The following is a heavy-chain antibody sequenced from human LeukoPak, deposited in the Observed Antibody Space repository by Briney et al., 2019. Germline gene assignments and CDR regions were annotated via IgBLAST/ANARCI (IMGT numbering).Heavy chain of an antibody. CDR2: INDDGSAT. V-gene: IGHV3-74*01. J-gene: IGHJ4*02. CDR1: GFTFSNYW. Sequence: GGALRLSCAASGFTFSNYWMHWVRQVPGKGLVWVSRINDDGSATFYADSVKGRFTISRDNAKNTLFLQINSLRAEDTAVYYCAREILAPGKTHDYWGQGTLVTVSS. CDR3: AREILAPGKTHDY.